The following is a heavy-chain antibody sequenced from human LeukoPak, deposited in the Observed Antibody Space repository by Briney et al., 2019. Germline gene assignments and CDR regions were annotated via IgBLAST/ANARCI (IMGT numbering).Heavy chain of an antibody. CDR3: ARLIAAAGTSSSWFDP. J-gene: IGHJ5*02. CDR1: GGSFSGYY. D-gene: IGHD6-13*01. Sequence: PSETLSLTCAVYGGSFSGYYWSWIRQPPGKGLEWIGEINHSGSTNYNPSLKSRVTISVDTSKNQFSLKLSSVTAADTAAYYCARLIAAAGTSSSWFDPWGQGTLVTVSS. V-gene: IGHV4-34*01. CDR2: INHSGST.